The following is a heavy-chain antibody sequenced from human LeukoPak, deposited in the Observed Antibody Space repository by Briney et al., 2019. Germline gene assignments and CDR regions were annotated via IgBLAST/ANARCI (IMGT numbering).Heavy chain of an antibody. CDR3: ASTEGTSTYSNWGSYRLDQ. CDR1: GFTFSSYA. Sequence: PGGSLRLSYAASGFTFSSYAMSWVRQAPGKGLEWVSAIRGSGGSTHYADSVKGRFTISRDNSKNTLYLQMNSLSAEDTAVYYCASTEGTSTYSNWGSYRLDQWGQGTLVTVSS. D-gene: IGHD3-16*02. J-gene: IGHJ4*02. CDR2: IRGSGGST. V-gene: IGHV3-23*01.